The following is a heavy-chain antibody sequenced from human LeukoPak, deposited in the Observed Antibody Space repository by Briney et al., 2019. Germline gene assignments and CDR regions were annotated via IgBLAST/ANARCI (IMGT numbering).Heavy chain of an antibody. J-gene: IGHJ4*02. Sequence: GGSLRLSCAASGFIFSSYNLHWVRQAPGEGLEWVSSISSSSTYIYHADSVKGRFAISRDNAKNSLYLQMNSLRAEDTAVYYCARESYDSSGFDYWGQGTLVTVSS. CDR2: ISSSSTYI. CDR3: ARESYDSSGFDY. D-gene: IGHD3-22*01. V-gene: IGHV3-21*01. CDR1: GFIFSSYN.